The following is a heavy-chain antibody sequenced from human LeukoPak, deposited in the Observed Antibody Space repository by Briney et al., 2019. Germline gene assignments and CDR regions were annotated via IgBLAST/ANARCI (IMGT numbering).Heavy chain of an antibody. CDR2: IYYSGST. J-gene: IGHJ4*02. CDR1: GGSISSNNYY. D-gene: IGHD2-2*01. Sequence: SETLSLTCTVSGGSISSNNYYWGWIRQPPGKGLEWIGSIYYSGSTYYNPSLKSRLTISVDTSNNQFSLRLTSVSAADTAVYHCARLGRISWHFDYWGRGTLVTVSS. V-gene: IGHV4-39*01. CDR3: ARLGRISWHFDY.